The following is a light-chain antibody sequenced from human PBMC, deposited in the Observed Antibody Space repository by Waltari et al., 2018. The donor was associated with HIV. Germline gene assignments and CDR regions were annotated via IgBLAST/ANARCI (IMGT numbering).Light chain of an antibody. CDR2: DAT. J-gene: IGKJ5*01. Sequence: EIVLTQSPATLSLSPGERATLSCRASQSLSNYLAWHQQKHGQAPRLLIFDATFRAAGIPARFRGSGSGTDFTLTISSLEPEDSAVYYCQQRSNSVTFGQGTRLEIK. CDR3: QQRSNSVT. CDR1: QSLSNY. V-gene: IGKV3-11*01.